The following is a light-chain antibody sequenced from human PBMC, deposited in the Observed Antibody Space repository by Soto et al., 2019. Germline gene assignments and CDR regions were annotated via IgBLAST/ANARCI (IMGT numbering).Light chain of an antibody. CDR1: LSVDIY. V-gene: IGKV3-11*01. CDR3: EHGSSFPLT. Sequence: EIVLTQSPATLSLSPGEGATLSCRSSLSVDIYLAWYQQKPGQAPRLLIYDASNRAPGIPARFSGSGSKTDFSLTIGGPVPADFEVLFCEHGSSFPLTFGGGTILETK. J-gene: IGKJ4*01. CDR2: DAS.